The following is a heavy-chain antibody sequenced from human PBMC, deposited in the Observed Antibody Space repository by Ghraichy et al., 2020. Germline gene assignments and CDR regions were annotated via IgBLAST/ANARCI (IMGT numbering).Heavy chain of an antibody. J-gene: IGHJ4*02. CDR3: AKDDYGGDPYYFDH. CDR2: IGGSGATT. CDR1: GFMFSSFA. D-gene: IGHD4-17*01. Sequence: GGSLRLSCAASGFMFSSFAMSWVRQAPGKGLEWVSAIGGSGATTYVADSVKGRFTISRDNCKKTLYLQMNSLRADDTAVYYCAKDDYGGDPYYFDHWGQGTLVPVSS. V-gene: IGHV3-23*01.